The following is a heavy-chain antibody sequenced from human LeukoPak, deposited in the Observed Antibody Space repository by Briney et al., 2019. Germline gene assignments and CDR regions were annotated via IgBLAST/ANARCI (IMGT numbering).Heavy chain of an antibody. Sequence: GGSLRLSCAASGFIFSDYYMSWIRQAPGKGLEWVSYISSSASTIYYADSVKGRFTISRDNAKNSLYLQMNSLRAEDTAVYYCARDLLTAMEGQFGYWGQGTLVTVSS. CDR3: ARDLLTAMEGQFGY. J-gene: IGHJ4*02. CDR2: ISSSASTI. D-gene: IGHD5-18*01. V-gene: IGHV3-11*04. CDR1: GFIFSDYY.